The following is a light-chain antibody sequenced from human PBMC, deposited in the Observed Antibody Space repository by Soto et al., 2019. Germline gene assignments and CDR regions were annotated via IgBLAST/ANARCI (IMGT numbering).Light chain of an antibody. CDR1: SSNIGSSYD. J-gene: IGLJ3*02. CDR2: GDN. CDR3: HSYDSSLSGSV. V-gene: IGLV1-40*01. Sequence: QSVLTQPPSVSGAPGQRGTISCTGGSSNIGSSYDVHWYQQIPGTAPKLLIYGDNNRPSGVPDRFSGSKSGTSASLAITGLQAEDEADYYCHSYDSSLSGSVFGGGTKVTVL.